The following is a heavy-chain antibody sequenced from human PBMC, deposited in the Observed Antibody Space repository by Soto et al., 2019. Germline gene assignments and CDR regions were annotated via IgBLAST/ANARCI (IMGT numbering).Heavy chain of an antibody. CDR3: ARDPGVAAAGYFDY. D-gene: IGHD6-13*01. CDR2: IHYSGST. Sequence: PSETLSLTCTVSGGSISSGGYYWSWIRQHPGKGLEWIGYIHYSGSTYYNPPLKSRVTISVDTSTNQFPLNLSSVTAADTAVYYCARDPGVAAAGYFDYWGQGTLVTVSS. V-gene: IGHV4-31*03. CDR1: GGSISSGGYY. J-gene: IGHJ4*02.